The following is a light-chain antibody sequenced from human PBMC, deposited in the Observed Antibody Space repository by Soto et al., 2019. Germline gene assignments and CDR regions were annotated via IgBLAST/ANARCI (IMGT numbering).Light chain of an antibody. CDR2: AAS. J-gene: IGKJ1*01. V-gene: IGKV3-20*01. CDR3: QQYAKAPLT. CDR1: QIVNNNY. Sequence: EIVLTHSPGTLSLSPGERATLSCRASQIVNNNYLAWYQQKPGQAPRLVIYAASSRATGVPDRFSGSGSGTDFTFTISRLEPEDFAVYYCQQYAKAPLTFGQGTKVEIK.